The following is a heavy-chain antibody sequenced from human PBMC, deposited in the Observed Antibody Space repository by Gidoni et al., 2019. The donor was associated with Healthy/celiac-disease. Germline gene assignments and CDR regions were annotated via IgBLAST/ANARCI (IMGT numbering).Heavy chain of an antibody. J-gene: IGHJ4*02. CDR2: IYYSGST. CDR1: GGSISSSSYY. CDR3: ARQPDYDFWSGYYTGNYFDY. Sequence: QLQLQESGPGLVKPSETLSLTCTVSGGSISSSSYYWGWIRQPPGKGLEWIGSIYYSGSTYYNPSLKSRVTISVDTSKNQFSLKLSSVTAADTAVYYCARQPDYDFWSGYYTGNYFDYWGQGTLVTVSS. V-gene: IGHV4-39*01. D-gene: IGHD3-3*01.